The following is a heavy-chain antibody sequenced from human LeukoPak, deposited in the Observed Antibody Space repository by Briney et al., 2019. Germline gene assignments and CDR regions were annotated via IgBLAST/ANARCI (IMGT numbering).Heavy chain of an antibody. V-gene: IGHV1-69*13. CDR2: IIPIFGTA. D-gene: IGHD3-22*01. CDR1: GGTFSSYA. J-gene: IGHJ4*02. CDR3: ARDPVAGGYYDSRSEFDY. Sequence: EASVKVSCKASGGTFSSYAISWVRQAPGQGLEWMGGIIPIFGTANYAQKFQGRVTITADESTSTAYMELSSLRSEDTAVYYCARDPVAGGYYDSRSEFDYWGQGTLVTVSS.